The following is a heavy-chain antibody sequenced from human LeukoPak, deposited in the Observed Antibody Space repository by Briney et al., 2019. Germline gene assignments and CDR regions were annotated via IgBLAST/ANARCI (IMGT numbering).Heavy chain of an antibody. Sequence: SEXLSLTCAVSGYSINSGYYWGWIRQPAGKGREWIGRIYTSGSTNYNTSLKSGVTMSVDRSKNKLSLKLSSVTAADTAVYYCARASYSSSSLSYYFDYWGQGTLVTVSS. CDR3: ARASYSSSSLSYYFDY. CDR2: IYTSGST. J-gene: IGHJ4*02. CDR1: GYSINSGYY. D-gene: IGHD6-13*01. V-gene: IGHV4-4*07.